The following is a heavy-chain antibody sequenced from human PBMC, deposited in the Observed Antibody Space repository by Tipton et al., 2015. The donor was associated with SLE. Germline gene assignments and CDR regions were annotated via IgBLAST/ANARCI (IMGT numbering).Heavy chain of an antibody. D-gene: IGHD2-2*01. V-gene: IGHV4-4*07. J-gene: IGHJ3*01. CDR3: ARTMPLNAFDV. CDR2: IYVTRGT. Sequence: TLSLTCTVSGGSISSYYWSWVRQAAGKGPEWIGRIYVTRGTDYNPSLKSRVTISLDASKNQFSLKLSSVTAADTAVYYCARTMPLNAFDVWGQGTRVTVSS. CDR1: GGSISSYY.